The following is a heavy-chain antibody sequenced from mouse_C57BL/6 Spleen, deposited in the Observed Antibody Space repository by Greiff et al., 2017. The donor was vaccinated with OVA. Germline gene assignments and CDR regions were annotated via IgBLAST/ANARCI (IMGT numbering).Heavy chain of an antibody. J-gene: IGHJ1*03. V-gene: IGHV1-52*01. CDR1: GYTFTSYW. CDR3: AREGSYYYGSRGWYFDV. D-gene: IGHD1-1*01. Sequence: QVQLQQPGAELVRPGSSVKLSCKASGYTFTSYWMHWVKQRPIQGLEWIGNIDPSDSATHYTQQFKDKATLTVDKSSSTAYLQLSSLTSEDSAVYYCAREGSYYYGSRGWYFDVWGTGTTVTVSS. CDR2: IDPSDSAT.